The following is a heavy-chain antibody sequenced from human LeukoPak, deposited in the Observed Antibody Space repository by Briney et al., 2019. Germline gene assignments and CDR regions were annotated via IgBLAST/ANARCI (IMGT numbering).Heavy chain of an antibody. Sequence: ASVKVSCKASGHTFTGYYMHWVRQAPGQGLEWMGWINANSGDTNYAQKFQGRVTMTRDTSISTAYMELSRLRSDDTAVYYCARARTKYDILTGLLNWGQGTLVTVSS. V-gene: IGHV1-2*02. CDR2: INANSGDT. CDR3: ARARTKYDILTGLLN. J-gene: IGHJ4*02. CDR1: GHTFTGYY. D-gene: IGHD3-9*01.